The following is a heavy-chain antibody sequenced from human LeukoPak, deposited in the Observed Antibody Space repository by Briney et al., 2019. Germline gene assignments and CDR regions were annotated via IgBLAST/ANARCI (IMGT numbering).Heavy chain of an antibody. V-gene: IGHV3-30*04. Sequence: GGSLRLSCAASGFTLSSHAIHWVRQAPGKGLEWMALISYDGNIKYYADSVKGRFTISRDNSKNTLSLQMNSLRPEDTAVYYCARAHLSSSSTDYMDVWGKGTTVTVSS. CDR3: ARAHLSSSSTDYMDV. CDR1: GFTLSSHA. J-gene: IGHJ6*03. D-gene: IGHD6-6*01. CDR2: ISYDGNIK.